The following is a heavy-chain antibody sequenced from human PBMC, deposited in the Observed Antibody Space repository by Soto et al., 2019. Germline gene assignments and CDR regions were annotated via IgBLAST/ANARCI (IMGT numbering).Heavy chain of an antibody. V-gene: IGHV3-74*01. CDR1: GFNFRGYG. CDR2: INGNGSST. CDR3: EKDHYRSSTYYGLDV. J-gene: IGHJ6*02. D-gene: IGHD6-6*01. Sequence: GLQSLSCTASGFNFRGYGRRWVRQAPGKGLVWVARINGNGSSTSHADSVSGRFTISRDHTKNTLYLQMNRLGAEDRAVYYCEKDHYRSSTYYGLDVWGQGTTVTVSS.